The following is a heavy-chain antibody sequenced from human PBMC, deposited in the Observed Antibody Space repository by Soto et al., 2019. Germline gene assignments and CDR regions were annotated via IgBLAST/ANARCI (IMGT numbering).Heavy chain of an antibody. D-gene: IGHD2-15*01. CDR3: ATRYEKGYCSGGSCDHAFDI. CDR2: MNPNSGNT. CDR1: GYTFTSYY. J-gene: IGHJ3*02. Sequence: ASVKVSCKASGYTFTSYYINWVRQATGQGLEWMGWMNPNSGNTGYAQKFQGRVTMTRNTSISTAYMELSSLRSEDTAVYYCATRYEKGYCSGGSCDHAFDIWGQGTMVTVSS. V-gene: IGHV1-8*01.